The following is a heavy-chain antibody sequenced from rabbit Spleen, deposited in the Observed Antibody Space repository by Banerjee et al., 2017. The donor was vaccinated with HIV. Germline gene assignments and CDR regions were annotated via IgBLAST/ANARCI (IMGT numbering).Heavy chain of an antibody. CDR2: AVAGSSGST. D-gene: IGHD8-1*01. V-gene: IGHV1S40*01. Sequence: QSLEESGGGLVKPGASLTLTCKASGFSFNEFSFNGGYDMCWVRQAPGKGLEWVACAVAGSSGSTYSATWAKGRFTISKTSSTTVTLQMTSLTTADTATYFCARDAGTSFSTYGMDLWGQGTLVTVS. CDR1: GFSFNEFSFNGGYD. J-gene: IGHJ6*01. CDR3: ARDAGTSFSTYGMDL.